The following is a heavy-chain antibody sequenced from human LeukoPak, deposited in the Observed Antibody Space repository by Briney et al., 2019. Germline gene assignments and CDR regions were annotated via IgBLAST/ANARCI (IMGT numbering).Heavy chain of an antibody. D-gene: IGHD6-19*01. CDR1: GFTFSSYA. CDR3: ARDCAVAVWTFDY. CDR2: ISYDGSNK. J-gene: IGHJ4*02. Sequence: PGGSLRLSCAASGFTFSSYAMHWVRQAPGKGLEWVAVISYDGSNKYYADSVKGRFTISRDNSKNSLYLQMNSLRAEDTAVYYCARDCAVAVWTFDYWGQGTLVTVSS. V-gene: IGHV3-30-3*01.